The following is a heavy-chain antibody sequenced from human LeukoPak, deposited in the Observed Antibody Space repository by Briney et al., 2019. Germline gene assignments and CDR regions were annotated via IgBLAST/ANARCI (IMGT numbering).Heavy chain of an antibody. D-gene: IGHD4-23*01. V-gene: IGHV4-61*08. CDR1: GGSISSGDFH. J-gene: IGHJ4*02. CDR2: IYYSGST. CDR3: ARGPLGRWVTIDY. Sequence: SETLSLTCIVSGGSISSGDFHWSWVRQPPGKGLEWIGYIYYSGSTNYNPSLKSRVTISVDTSKNQFSLKLSSVTAADTAVYYCARGPLGRWVTIDYWGQGALVTVSS.